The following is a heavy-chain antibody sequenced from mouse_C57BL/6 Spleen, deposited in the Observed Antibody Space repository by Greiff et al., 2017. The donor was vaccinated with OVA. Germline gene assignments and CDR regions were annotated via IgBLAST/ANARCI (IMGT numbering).Heavy chain of an antibody. V-gene: IGHV5-16*01. CDR3: ARKVEGNWYFDV. D-gene: IGHD1-3*01. J-gene: IGHJ1*03. CDR1: GFTFSDYY. CDR2: INYDGSST. Sequence: DVMLVESAGGLVQPGSSMKLSCTASGFTFSDYYMAWVRQVPEKGLEWVANINYDGSSTYYLDSLKSRFIISRDNAKNILYLQMSSLKSEDTATYYCARKVEGNWYFDVWGTGTTVTVSS.